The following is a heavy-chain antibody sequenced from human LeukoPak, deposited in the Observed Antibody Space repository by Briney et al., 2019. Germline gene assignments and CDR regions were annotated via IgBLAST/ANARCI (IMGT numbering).Heavy chain of an antibody. J-gene: IGHJ4*02. CDR1: GFTFTTYG. V-gene: IGHV3-33*01. CDR3: AAGEPYVY. Sequence: PGGSLRLSCAGSGFTFTTYGMHWVRQAPGKGLEWVAIIWYDGSNKYYADSVKGRFTVSRDNSKNTLYLQMNSLRAEDTAVYYCAAGEPYVYWGQGTLVTVSS. CDR2: IWYDGSNK. D-gene: IGHD1-14*01.